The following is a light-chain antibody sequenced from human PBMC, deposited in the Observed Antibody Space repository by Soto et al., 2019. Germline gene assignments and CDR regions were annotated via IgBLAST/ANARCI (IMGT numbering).Light chain of an antibody. CDR3: SSYGGYNNVV. V-gene: IGLV2-8*01. CDR1: SSYVGGYNY. J-gene: IGLJ1*01. CDR2: EVN. Sequence: SVLTQPASVSGSPGQSVTISCTGTSSYVGGYNYVSWFQQHPGKAPKLIIHEVNQRPSGVPDRFSGSKSGNTASLTVSGLQAEDEGTYYCSSYGGYNNVVFGTGTKVTVL.